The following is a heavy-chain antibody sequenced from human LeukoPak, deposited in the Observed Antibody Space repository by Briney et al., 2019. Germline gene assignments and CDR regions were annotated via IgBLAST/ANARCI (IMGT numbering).Heavy chain of an antibody. J-gene: IGHJ4*02. V-gene: IGHV3-30*02. CDR3: AKIAGGSNPFDY. Sequence: GGSLRLSCAASGFTFSSYGMHWVRQAPGKGLEWVAFIRYDRSNKYYADSVRGRFTISRDNSKNTLYLQMNSLRAEDTALYYCAKIAGGSNPFDYWGQGTPVTVSS. CDR2: IRYDRSNK. D-gene: IGHD2-21*01. CDR1: GFTFSSYG.